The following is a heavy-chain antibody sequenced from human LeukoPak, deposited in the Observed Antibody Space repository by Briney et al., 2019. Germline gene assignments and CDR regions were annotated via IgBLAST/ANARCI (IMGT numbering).Heavy chain of an antibody. CDR1: GFTFSNYS. CDR3: ARDYSSPGNFDY. J-gene: IGHJ4*02. CDR2: ISSSSSYI. D-gene: IGHD6-13*01. Sequence: PGGSLRLSCAASGFTFSNYSMNWVRQAPGKGLEWVSSISSSSSYIYYADSVKGRFTISRDNAKNSLYLQMNSLRAEDTAVYYCARDYSSPGNFDYWGQGTLVTVSS. V-gene: IGHV3-21*01.